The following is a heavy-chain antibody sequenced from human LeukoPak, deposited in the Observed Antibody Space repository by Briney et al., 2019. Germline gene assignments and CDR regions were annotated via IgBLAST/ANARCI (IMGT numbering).Heavy chain of an antibody. V-gene: IGHV4-39*07. CDR2: IYYNGKS. CDR3: AKDSFGVARDQ. J-gene: IGHJ4*02. CDR1: GDSMIDNNFY. D-gene: IGHD3-3*01. Sequence: SETLSLTCTVSGDSMIDNNFYWGWTRQSPQKGLVWIGSIYYNGKSLYNPSLKSRVTISVDASKTHISLKLSSVTAADAAVYYCAKDSFGVARDQWGRGILVTVSS.